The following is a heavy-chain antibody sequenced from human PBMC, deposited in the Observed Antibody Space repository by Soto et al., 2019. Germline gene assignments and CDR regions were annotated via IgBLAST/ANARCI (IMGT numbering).Heavy chain of an antibody. CDR3: ARNSGYDPYYYYYYGMDV. Sequence: SVKVSCKASGGTFSSYAISWVRQAPGQGLEWMGGIIPIFGTANYAQKFQGRVTITADESTSTAYMELSSLRSEDTAVYYCARNSGYDPYYYYYYGMDVWGQGTTVTVSS. CDR2: IIPIFGTA. CDR1: GGTFSSYA. V-gene: IGHV1-69*13. D-gene: IGHD5-12*01. J-gene: IGHJ6*02.